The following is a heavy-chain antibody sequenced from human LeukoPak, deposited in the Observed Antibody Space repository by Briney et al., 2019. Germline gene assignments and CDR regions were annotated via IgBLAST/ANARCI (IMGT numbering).Heavy chain of an antibody. V-gene: IGHV1-2*04. CDR1: GYTFTGYY. J-gene: IGHJ6*02. CDR3: AREQYYYDSSGYYEGMDV. D-gene: IGHD3-22*01. Sequence: ASVKVSCKASGYTFTGYYMHWVRQAPGQGLEWMGCINPNSGGTNYAQKFQGWVTMARDTSISTAYMELSRLRSDDTAVYYCAREQYYYDSSGYYEGMDVWGQGTTVTVSS. CDR2: INPNSGGT.